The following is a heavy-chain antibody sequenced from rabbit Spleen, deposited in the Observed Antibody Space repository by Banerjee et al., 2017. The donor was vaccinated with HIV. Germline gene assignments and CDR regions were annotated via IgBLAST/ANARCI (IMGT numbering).Heavy chain of an antibody. CDR1: GFSFSSSDY. CDR3: ARDLTDVIGWNFGW. Sequence: LEESGGDLVKPGASLTLTCTASGFSFSSSDYMCWVRQAPGKGLEWIACSYSGSSGSTYSAIWTKGRFTVSKTSSTTVTLQMTSLTAADTATYFCARDLTDVIGWNFGWWGPGTLVTVS. J-gene: IGHJ4*01. V-gene: IGHV1S40*01. CDR2: SYSGSSGST. D-gene: IGHD1-1*01.